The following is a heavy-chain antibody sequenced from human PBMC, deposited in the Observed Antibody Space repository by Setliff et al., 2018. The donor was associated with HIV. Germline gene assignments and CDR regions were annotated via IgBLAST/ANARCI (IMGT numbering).Heavy chain of an antibody. CDR1: GPSIITTDYY. J-gene: IGHJ6*03. V-gene: IGHV4-39*02. D-gene: IGHD3-3*01. CDR2: IYFSGST. CDR3: AAYFDFWSGYGLRGVVPCMDV. Sequence: PSETLSLTCSFSGPSIITTDYYWAWVREPPGKGLEWIGSIYFSGSTDYNPSLKSRFTISGDTSQRHFSLRLASVTAADTAVYFCAAYFDFWSGYGLRGVVPCMDVWGKGTTVTVSS.